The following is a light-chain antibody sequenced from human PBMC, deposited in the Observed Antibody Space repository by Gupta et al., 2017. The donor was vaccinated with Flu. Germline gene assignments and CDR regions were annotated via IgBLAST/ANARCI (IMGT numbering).Light chain of an antibody. CDR3: QQYENTPPRT. V-gene: IGKV4-1*01. Sequence: CKSIQSVLYRPKNKNYLAWYQQKPGQPPKLLIYWASTREAGVPDRFSGSGSGTDLTLAINSLQAEDVAGYYCQQYENTPPRTFGQGTQVEIK. CDR1: QSVLYRPKNKNY. CDR2: WAS. J-gene: IGKJ1*01.